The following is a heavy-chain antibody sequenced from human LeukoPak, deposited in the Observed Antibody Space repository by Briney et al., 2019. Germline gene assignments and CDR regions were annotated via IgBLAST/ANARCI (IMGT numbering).Heavy chain of an antibody. J-gene: IGHJ5*02. D-gene: IGHD6-19*01. CDR1: GGSISSYY. CDR2: IYTSGST. CDR3: ARVPSSYSSGWDNWFDP. V-gene: IGHV4-4*07. Sequence: KPSETLSLTCTFSGGSISSYYWSWIPQPPGKGREWIGRIYTSGSTNYNPSLKSRVTMSVDTSKNQFSVKLSSVTAADTAVYYCARVPSSYSSGWDNWFDPGGQGTLVTVSS.